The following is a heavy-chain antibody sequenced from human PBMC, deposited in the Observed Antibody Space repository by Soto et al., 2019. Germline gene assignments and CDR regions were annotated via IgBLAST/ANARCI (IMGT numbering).Heavy chain of an antibody. J-gene: IGHJ4*02. CDR3: AKDQYPGSRSWQLDY. CDR2: VSDAGSGT. D-gene: IGHD1-26*01. Sequence: EVQLLESGGGLVQPGGSLRLSCAASGFTFSSYAMNWVRQAPGKGLEWVSLVSDAGSGTYYADSVKGRFTVSRDNSKNTLYLQMNSLRADDTGVYYCAKDQYPGSRSWQLDYWGQGTLVTVSS. CDR1: GFTFSSYA. V-gene: IGHV3-23*01.